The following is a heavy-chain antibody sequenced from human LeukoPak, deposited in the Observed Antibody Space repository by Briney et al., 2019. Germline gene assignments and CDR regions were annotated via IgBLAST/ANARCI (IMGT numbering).Heavy chain of an antibody. CDR3: ARDPSTLLPTDDS. V-gene: IGHV3-30*02. D-gene: IGHD2-2*01. J-gene: IGHJ4*02. CDR1: GFTFSGYG. CDR2: IRYDERNK. Sequence: GGSLRLSCAASGFTFSGYGMHWVRQAPGKGLEWVTFIRYDERNKYYADSVKGRFTISRDNSKNTLYLQMNSLRVEDTAIYYCARDPSTLLPTDDSWGQGTLVAVSS.